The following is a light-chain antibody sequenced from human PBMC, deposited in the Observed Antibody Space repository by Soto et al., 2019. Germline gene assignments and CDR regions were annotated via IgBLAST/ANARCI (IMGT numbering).Light chain of an antibody. CDR3: QSADSSGSYWV. V-gene: IGLV3-25*02. J-gene: IGLJ3*02. CDR1: VLPKVY. CDR2: KDS. Sequence: SYELTQPVSVSVSAGQTARIACFGDVLPKVYAYWYRQRPGQAPVLVIKKDSERPSGIPERFSGSSSGTTVTLTISGVQGEDEGDYYCQSADSSGSYWVFGGGTKLTVL.